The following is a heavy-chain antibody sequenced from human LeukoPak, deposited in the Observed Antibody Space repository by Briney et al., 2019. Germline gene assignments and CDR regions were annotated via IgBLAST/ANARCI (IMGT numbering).Heavy chain of an antibody. V-gene: IGHV3-7*03. J-gene: IGHJ4*02. CDR1: GFTFSTYW. Sequence: GGSLRLSCAASGFTFSTYWMSWVRQAPGKGLEWVANIKIDGSEKYYVDSVKGRFAISRDNAKNSLYLQMNSLRVEDTAVYYCARGVDIVATIWDYWGQGTLVTVSS. D-gene: IGHD5-12*01. CDR3: ARGVDIVATIWDY. CDR2: IKIDGSEK.